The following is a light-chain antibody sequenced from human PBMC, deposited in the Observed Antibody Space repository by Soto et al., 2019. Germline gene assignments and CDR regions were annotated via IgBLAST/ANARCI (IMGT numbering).Light chain of an antibody. CDR1: QSVSNN. J-gene: IGKJ1*01. V-gene: IGKV3D-15*01. CDR2: GAS. Sequence: ESVLTQSPGTLSLSPGERASLSCRASQSVSNNYLAWYQQKPGQAPRLLIYGASSRATGIPDRFSGSGSGTEFTLTISSLQSEDFAVYYCQQYNNWRTFGQGTKV. CDR3: QQYNNWRT.